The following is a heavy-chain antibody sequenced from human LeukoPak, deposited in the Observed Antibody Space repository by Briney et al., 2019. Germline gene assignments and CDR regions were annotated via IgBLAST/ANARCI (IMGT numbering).Heavy chain of an antibody. V-gene: IGHV3-30*18. CDR2: ISYDGSNK. CDR3: AKPHTVTLPNDAFDV. CDR1: GFTFSSYG. J-gene: IGHJ3*01. Sequence: GGSLRLSCAASGFTFSSYGMHWVRQAPGKGLEWVAVISYDGSNKYYADSVKGRFTISRDNSKNTLYLQMNSLRAEDTAVYYCAKPHTVTLPNDAFDVWGQGTMVTVSS. D-gene: IGHD4-17*01.